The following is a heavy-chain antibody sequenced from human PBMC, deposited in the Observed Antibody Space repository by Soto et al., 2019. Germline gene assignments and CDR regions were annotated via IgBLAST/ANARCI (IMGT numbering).Heavy chain of an antibody. CDR3: ARVTGGGYDILPGYYSPDFDY. D-gene: IGHD3-9*01. CDR2: ISSSSSTI. J-gene: IGHJ4*02. Sequence: EVQLVESGGGLVQPGGSLRLSCAASGFTFSSYSMNWVRQAPGKGLEWVSYISSSSSTIYYADSVKGRFTISRDNAKNSRCLQMSSMRAADTAVYYCARVTGGGYDILPGYYSPDFDYWGQGTLVTVSS. V-gene: IGHV3-48*01. CDR1: GFTFSSYS.